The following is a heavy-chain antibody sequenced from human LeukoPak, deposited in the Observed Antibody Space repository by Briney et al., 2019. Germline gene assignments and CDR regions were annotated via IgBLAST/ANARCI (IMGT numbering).Heavy chain of an antibody. CDR1: GFTFSDYY. V-gene: IGHV3-11*04. D-gene: IGHD4-11*01. CDR2: ISSSGSTI. Sequence: GGSLRLSCAASGFTFSDYYMSWIRQAPGKGLEWVSYISSSGSTIYYADSVKGRFTISRDNAKNSLYLQMNSLRAEDTAMYYCARHEYSNYLGVGVGMDVWGQGTTVTVSS. CDR3: ARHEYSNYLGVGVGMDV. J-gene: IGHJ6*02.